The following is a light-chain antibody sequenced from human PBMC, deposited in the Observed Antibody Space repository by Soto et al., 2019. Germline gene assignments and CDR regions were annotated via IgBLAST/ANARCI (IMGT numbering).Light chain of an antibody. Sequence: QSALTQPASVSGSPGQSITISCTGTSGDIGSYNLLFWYQQHAGKAPKLMIYEDTKRPSWVSDRFSASKSGTTASLTISGLEAEDEADYYCCSYAGRNSWVFGGGTKLTVL. CDR1: SGDIGSYNL. J-gene: IGLJ3*02. CDR2: EDT. CDR3: CSYAGRNSWV. V-gene: IGLV2-23*01.